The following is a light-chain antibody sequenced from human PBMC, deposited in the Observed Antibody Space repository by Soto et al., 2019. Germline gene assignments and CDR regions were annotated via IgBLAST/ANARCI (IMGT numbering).Light chain of an antibody. V-gene: IGKV3D-15*01. CDR1: QSVCSN. CDR3: QQYNNWIT. CDR2: GAS. Sequence: EIVMTQSPATLSVSPGERATLSCRASQSVCSNLAWYQQKPGQAPRLLIYGASTRATGIPARFSGSGSGTEFTHTISRLQSEDFAVYYCQQYNNWITFGQGTRLEIK. J-gene: IGKJ5*01.